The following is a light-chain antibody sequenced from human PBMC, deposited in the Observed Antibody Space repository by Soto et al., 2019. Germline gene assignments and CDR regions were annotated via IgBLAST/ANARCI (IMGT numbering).Light chain of an antibody. CDR3: QPYVNALT. CDR2: DAS. V-gene: IGKV1-33*01. J-gene: IGKJ4*01. Sequence: DIQMTQSPSSLSASAGDRVTITCQASHGISNHLNWYQQKPGKAPKLLINDASNLETGVPSRFSGSGSGTDFTLTISSLQPEDIATYYCQPYVNALTFGGGTKVEIK. CDR1: HGISNH.